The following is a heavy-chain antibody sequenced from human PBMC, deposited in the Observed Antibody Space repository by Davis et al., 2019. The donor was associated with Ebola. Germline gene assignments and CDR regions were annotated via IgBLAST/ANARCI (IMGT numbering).Heavy chain of an antibody. J-gene: IGHJ5*02. CDR2: ISGRGDST. CDR1: GFPFSTYA. D-gene: IGHD6-13*01. V-gene: IGHV3-23*01. Sequence: GESLKISCAASGFPFSTYAMSWVRQAPGQGLEWVSTISGRGDSTHYADSVRGRFTISRDNSRSTLYVQMNSLRAEDTAVYYCAKDLRYSNNPGWFDPWGQGTLVTVSS. CDR3: AKDLRYSNNPGWFDP.